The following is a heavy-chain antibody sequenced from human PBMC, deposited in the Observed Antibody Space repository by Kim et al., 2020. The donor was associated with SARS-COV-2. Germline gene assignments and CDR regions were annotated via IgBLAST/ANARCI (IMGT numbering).Heavy chain of an antibody. CDR1: GFTFSTYG. CDR2: ISRSGHTT. D-gene: IGHD2-15*01. Sequence: GGSLRLSCTASGFTFSTYGMSWVRQTPGKGPECVSGISRSGHTTYYADSVKGRFTISRDNSKSTLSLQMNSLRVEDTAIYFCAKALFGGFEYWSQGNLVTVSS. J-gene: IGHJ4*02. V-gene: IGHV3-23*01. CDR3: AKALFGGFEY.